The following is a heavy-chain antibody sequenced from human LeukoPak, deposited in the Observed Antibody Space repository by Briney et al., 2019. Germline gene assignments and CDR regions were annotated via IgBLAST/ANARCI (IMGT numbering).Heavy chain of an antibody. Sequence: PGGSLRLSCATSGFTFDDYAMSWVRQAPGKGLEWVSGINWSGDSSGYADSAKGRFTISRDNAKHSLFLQMTRLRAEDTALYFCARGKMNDFYDTTGYDYWGQGTLVTVSS. CDR2: INWSGDSS. J-gene: IGHJ4*02. D-gene: IGHD3/OR15-3a*01. V-gene: IGHV3-20*04. CDR3: ARGKMNDFYDTTGYDY. CDR1: GFTFDDYA.